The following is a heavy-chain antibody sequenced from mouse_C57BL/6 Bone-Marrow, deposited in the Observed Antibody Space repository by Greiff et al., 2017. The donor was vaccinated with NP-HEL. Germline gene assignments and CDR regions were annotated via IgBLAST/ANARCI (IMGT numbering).Heavy chain of an antibody. CDR2: INPNNGGT. CDR1: GYTFTEYT. Sequence: VQLQQSGPELVKPGASVKISCKTSGYTFTEYTMHWVKQSHGKSLEWIGRINPNNGGTTYSQRFKGKATLTIDKSSSTAYMELRSLTSEDSAVYYCARRGTMIRGWYFDVWGAGTTVTVSS. D-gene: IGHD2-4*01. V-gene: IGHV1-18*01. J-gene: IGHJ1*01. CDR3: ARRGTMIRGWYFDV.